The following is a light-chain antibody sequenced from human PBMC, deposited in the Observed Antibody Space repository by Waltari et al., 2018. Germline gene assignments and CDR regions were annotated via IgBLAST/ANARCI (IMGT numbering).Light chain of an antibody. CDR2: TNC. J-gene: IGLJ3*02. CDR3: VAWEDSLNGWV. CDR1: FSSIGSNA. V-gene: IGLV1-44*01. Sequence: QSVLTQPPSASGTPGQRVTISCSGSFSSIGSNAVNWYQQLPGTAPKLLIYTNCPRPSVVPDRFSCSKAGTAASLVISGLRSEDEADYYCVAWEDSLNGWVFGGGTKLTVL.